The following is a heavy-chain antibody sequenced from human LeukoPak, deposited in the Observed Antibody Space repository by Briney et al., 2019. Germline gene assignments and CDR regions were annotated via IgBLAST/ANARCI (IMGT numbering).Heavy chain of an antibody. CDR2: MNPNSGNT. D-gene: IGHD3-3*01. J-gene: IGHJ5*02. CDR1: GYTFTSYD. Sequence: ASVKVSCKASGYTFTSYDINWVRQATGQGLEWMGWMNPNSGNTGYAQKFQGRVTITRSTSISTAYMELSSLRSEDTAVYYCARGQRFRRNWFDPWGQGTLVTVSS. V-gene: IGHV1-8*03. CDR3: ARGQRFRRNWFDP.